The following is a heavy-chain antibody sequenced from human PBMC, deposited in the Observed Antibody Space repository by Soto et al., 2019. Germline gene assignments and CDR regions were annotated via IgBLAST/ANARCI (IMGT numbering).Heavy chain of an antibody. D-gene: IGHD2-8*01. Sequence: ASVKVSCKASGFTFTSSAFQWVRQALGQRLEWIGWIAVGSGYTDYAQRFQDRVTLTRDMSTATTYMELSRLTSEDTAIYYCAADATAWQPMVPSEYWGQGTLVTVSS. CDR2: IAVGSGYT. CDR1: GFTFTSSA. J-gene: IGHJ4*02. V-gene: IGHV1-58*01. CDR3: AADATAWQPMVPSEY.